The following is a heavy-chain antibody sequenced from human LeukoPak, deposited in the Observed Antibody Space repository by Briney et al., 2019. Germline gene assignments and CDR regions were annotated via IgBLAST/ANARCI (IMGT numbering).Heavy chain of an antibody. CDR3: AREQYGSDDALDI. V-gene: IGHV3-33*01. Sequence: GGSLRLSCAASGFTFSDYGMHWVRQAPGKGLEWVAVIWYDGSDKYYADSVKGRFTVSRDNSKNTLDLQMSSLRDEDTAVYYCAREQYGSDDALDIWGQGTLVTVSS. J-gene: IGHJ3*02. CDR2: IWYDGSDK. D-gene: IGHD3-10*01. CDR1: GFTFSDYG.